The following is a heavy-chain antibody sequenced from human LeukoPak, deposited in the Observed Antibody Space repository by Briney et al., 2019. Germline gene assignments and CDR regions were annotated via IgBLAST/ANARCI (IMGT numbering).Heavy chain of an antibody. V-gene: IGHV3-23*01. CDR1: GFTFSNYS. CDR2: IRGSGVAT. J-gene: IGHJ4*02. CDR3: ASRVDTTLV. Sequence: GGSLRLSCAASGFTFSNYSMSWVRQAPGKGLEWVSAIRGSGVATFYADSVKGRFTISRDNSRNTLYLQMNSLRAEDTAVYFCASRVDTTLVWGQGTLVTVSS. D-gene: IGHD1-1*01.